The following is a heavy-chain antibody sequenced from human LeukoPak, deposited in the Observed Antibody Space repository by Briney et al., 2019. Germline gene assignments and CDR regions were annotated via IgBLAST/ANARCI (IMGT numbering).Heavy chain of an antibody. CDR2: ISGSGSEI. J-gene: IGHJ5*02. D-gene: IGHD1-26*01. Sequence: GGSLRLSCVASGLTSSDYYMGWIRQAQGRGMEWLSYISGSGSEINYEESVRGRFATSRDKAKKYMYMQMNRLRAEETAVCYCASVPQIREPASCGQGTLVTLSS. CDR3: ASVPQIREPAS. V-gene: IGHV3-11*04. CDR1: GLTSSDYY.